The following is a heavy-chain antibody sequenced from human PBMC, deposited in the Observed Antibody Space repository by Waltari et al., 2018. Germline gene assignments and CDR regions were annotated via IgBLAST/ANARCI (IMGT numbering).Heavy chain of an antibody. CDR2: SYHSGST. Sequence: QVQLQESGPGLVKPSETLSLTCAVSGYSISSGYYWGWIRQPPGKGLEWIGSSYHSGSTYYTPPLKSRVTISVDTSKNQFSLKLSSVTAADTAVYYCARQPPGPYSGSYYWGDYWGQGTLVTVSS. J-gene: IGHJ4*02. D-gene: IGHD1-26*01. V-gene: IGHV4-38-2*01. CDR3: ARQPPGPYSGSYYWGDY. CDR1: GYSISSGYY.